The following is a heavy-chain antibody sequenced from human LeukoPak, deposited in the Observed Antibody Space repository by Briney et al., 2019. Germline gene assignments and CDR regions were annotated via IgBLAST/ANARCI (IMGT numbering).Heavy chain of an antibody. CDR2: ISWNSGSI. J-gene: IGHJ2*01. CDR3: AKGGSSWLRLGGDWYFDL. D-gene: IGHD5-12*01. V-gene: IGHV3-9*01. Sequence: PGGSLRLSCAASGFTFDDYAMRWVRQAPGKGLEWVSGISWNSGSIGYADSVKGRFTISRDNAKNSLYLQMNSLRAEDTALYYCAKGGSSWLRLGGDWYFDLWGRGTLVTVSS. CDR1: GFTFDDYA.